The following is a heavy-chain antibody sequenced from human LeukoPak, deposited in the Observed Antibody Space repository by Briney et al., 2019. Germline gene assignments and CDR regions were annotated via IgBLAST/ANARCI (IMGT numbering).Heavy chain of an antibody. CDR3: ARDAQRGFDYSNSLEY. D-gene: IGHD4-11*01. Sequence: GGSLRLSCAASGFIFSHYGIHWVRQAPGKGLEWVAVIWSDATNRFYGASVKGRFTISRDNSQNTVFLQMNSLRAEGTAIYYCARDAQRGFDYSNSLEYWGHGTLVTVSS. J-gene: IGHJ4*01. V-gene: IGHV3-33*01. CDR2: IWSDATNR. CDR1: GFIFSHYG.